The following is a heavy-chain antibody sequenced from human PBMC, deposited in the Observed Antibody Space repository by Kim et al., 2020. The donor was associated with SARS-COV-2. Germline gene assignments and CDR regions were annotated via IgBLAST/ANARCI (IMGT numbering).Heavy chain of an antibody. V-gene: IGHV3-21*01. CDR2: ISSSSSYI. D-gene: IGHD3-22*01. CDR3: ARDLEPYYYDSSGYDYYYGMDV. J-gene: IGHJ6*02. CDR1: GFTFSSYS. Sequence: GGSLRLSCAASGFTFSSYSMNWVRQAPGKGLEWVSSISSSSSYIYYADSVKGRFTISRDNAKNSLYLQMNSLRAEDTAVYYCARDLEPYYYDSSGYDYYYGMDVWGQGTTVTVSS.